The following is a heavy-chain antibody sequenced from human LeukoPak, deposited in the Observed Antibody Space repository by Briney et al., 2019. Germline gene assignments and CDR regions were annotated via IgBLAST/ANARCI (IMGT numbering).Heavy chain of an antibody. CDR2: IYYSGST. D-gene: IGHD3-22*01. CDR3: ARMPARYYDSSGYYYFDY. V-gene: IGHV4-59*01. CDR1: GGSISSYY. Sequence: SETLSLTCTVSGGSISSYYWSWIRQPPGKGLEWIGYIYYSGSTNYNPSLKSRVTISVDTSKNQFSLKLSSVTAADTAVYYCARMPARYYDSSGYYYFDYWGQGTLVTVSS. J-gene: IGHJ4*02.